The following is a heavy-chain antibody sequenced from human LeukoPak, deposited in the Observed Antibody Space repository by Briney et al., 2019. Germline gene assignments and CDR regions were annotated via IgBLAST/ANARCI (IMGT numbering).Heavy chain of an antibody. D-gene: IGHD3-22*01. CDR2: IYYSGST. J-gene: IGHJ4*02. Sequence: SETLSLTCTVSGGSISSYYWSWIRQPPGKGLEWIGYIYYSGSTYYNPSLKSRVTISVDTSKNQFSLKLSSVTAADTAVYYCARDDIDSSGYYYDYWGQGTLVTVSS. CDR1: GGSISSYY. V-gene: IGHV4-30-4*08. CDR3: ARDDIDSSGYYYDY.